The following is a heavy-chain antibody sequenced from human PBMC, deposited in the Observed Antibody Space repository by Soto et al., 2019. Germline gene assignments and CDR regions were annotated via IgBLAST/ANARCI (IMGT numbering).Heavy chain of an antibody. D-gene: IGHD4-17*01. CDR1: GGSVSNKTYY. CDR2: VYYSGTT. Sequence: SETLSLTCSVSGGSVSNKTYYWSWIRQPPGKRLEWIGYVYYSGTTNYNPSLKGRVTISVDLSKNQFSLRLSSVTTADTALYYCVRTTAVPNTLRSRYFFDYWGQGTLVTVSS. J-gene: IGHJ4*02. V-gene: IGHV4-61*01. CDR3: VRTTAVPNTLRSRYFFDY.